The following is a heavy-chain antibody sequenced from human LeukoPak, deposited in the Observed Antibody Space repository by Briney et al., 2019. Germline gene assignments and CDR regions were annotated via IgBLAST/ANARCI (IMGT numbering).Heavy chain of an antibody. V-gene: IGHV3-74*01. CDR1: GFTFDDYA. J-gene: IGHJ3*01. D-gene: IGHD2-8*01. CDR2: INSDASST. Sequence: PGRSLRLSCAASGFTFDDYAMHWVRQAPGKGLVWVSRINSDASSTSYADSVKGRFTISRDNAKNTLYLQMNSLRAEDTAVYYCARVQGHPPNGLDVWGQGTMVTVSS. CDR3: ARVQGHPPNGLDV.